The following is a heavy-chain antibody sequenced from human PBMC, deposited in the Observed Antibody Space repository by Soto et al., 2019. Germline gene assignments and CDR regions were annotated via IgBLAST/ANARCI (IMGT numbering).Heavy chain of an antibody. Sequence: VQLVESGGGLVQPGGSLRLSCAASGFTFSSYWMSWVRQAPGKGLEWVANIKQDGSEKYYVDSVKGRFTISRDNAKNSLYLQMNSLRAEDTAVYYCARGALDYVSGSYYKAYYFDYWGQGTLVTVSS. CDR1: GFTFSSYW. V-gene: IGHV3-7*01. J-gene: IGHJ4*02. D-gene: IGHD3-10*01. CDR2: IKQDGSEK. CDR3: ARGALDYVSGSYYKAYYFDY.